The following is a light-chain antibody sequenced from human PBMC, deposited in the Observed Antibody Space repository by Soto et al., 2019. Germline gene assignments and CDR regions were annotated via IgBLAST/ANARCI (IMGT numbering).Light chain of an antibody. CDR3: KQISTSPSS. J-gene: IGKJ4*01. CDR2: GAS. V-gene: IGKV1-39*01. Sequence: DIQMTQSPSSLSASVGDRVTFTCRASQSISTYLNWYEQKPGKAPNLLIYGASNLQSGVPSRFSGGGSGTDFTLTISSLQHEVLGTYYCKQISTSPSSCGGGPKVDIK. CDR1: QSISTY.